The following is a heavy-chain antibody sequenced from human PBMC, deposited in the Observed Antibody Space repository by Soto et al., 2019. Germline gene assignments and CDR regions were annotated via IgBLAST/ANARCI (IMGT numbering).Heavy chain of an antibody. D-gene: IGHD6-19*01. CDR3: ARDIAVAGRPLWDYYGLDV. J-gene: IGHJ6*02. CDR1: GFPFSSYW. Sequence: EVQLVESGGGLVQPGGSLILSCAASGFPFSSYWMHWVRQAPGKGLVWVSRINSDESSTTYADSVKGRFIISRDNAGNSLYLQMNSLSAEDTAVYFCARDIAVAGRPLWDYYGLDVWGQGTTVTVAS. V-gene: IGHV3-74*01. CDR2: INSDESST.